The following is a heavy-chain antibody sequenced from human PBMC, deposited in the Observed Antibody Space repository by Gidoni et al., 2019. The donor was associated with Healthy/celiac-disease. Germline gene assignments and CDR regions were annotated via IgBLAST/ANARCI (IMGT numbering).Heavy chain of an antibody. Sequence: EVQLLESAGGLVQPGGSLRLSCSASGFTFSSYPMSWVRQASGKGLEWVSAICGSGGRTYYADSVKGRFTISRDNSKNTLYLQMNSLRAEDTAVYYCAKVMGWFGENPYYYYYYYMDVWGKGTTVTVSS. J-gene: IGHJ6*03. CDR1: GFTFSSYP. D-gene: IGHD3-10*01. CDR2: ICGSGGRT. V-gene: IGHV3-23*01. CDR3: AKVMGWFGENPYYYYYYYMDV.